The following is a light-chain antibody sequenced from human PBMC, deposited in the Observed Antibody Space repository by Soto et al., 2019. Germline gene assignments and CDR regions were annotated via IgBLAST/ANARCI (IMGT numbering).Light chain of an antibody. Sequence: VLTQSPATLSVSPGGRATLSCRASQSINNNLAWYQQKPGLAPRLLIYDASSRATGIPDRFSGSGSGTDFTLTISRLEPADFAVYYCQQYGSSPLTFGGGTKVDIK. J-gene: IGKJ4*01. V-gene: IGKV3D-20*01. CDR1: QSINNN. CDR2: DAS. CDR3: QQYGSSPLT.